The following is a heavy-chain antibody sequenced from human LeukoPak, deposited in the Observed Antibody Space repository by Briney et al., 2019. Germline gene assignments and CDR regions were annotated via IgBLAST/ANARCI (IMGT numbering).Heavy chain of an antibody. Sequence: ASVKVSCKASGYIFTNFHISWVRQAPGQGLEWMGWISPLIGNTNYAQKFQARVIMTTDTSTSTAYMELRSLRSDDTAVYYCARPHTYYYDSSGYWFDPWGQGTLVTVSS. V-gene: IGHV1-18*01. D-gene: IGHD3-22*01. CDR1: GYIFTNFH. CDR3: ARPHTYYYDSSGYWFDP. J-gene: IGHJ5*02. CDR2: ISPLIGNT.